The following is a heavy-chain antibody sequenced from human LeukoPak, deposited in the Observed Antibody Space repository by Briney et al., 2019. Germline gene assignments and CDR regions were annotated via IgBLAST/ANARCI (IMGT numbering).Heavy chain of an antibody. CDR1: GYIFTNYG. Sequence: ASVKVSCKASGYIFTNYGISWVRLAPGQGLEWMAWISAYNGDTRFAQKFQGRVILTTDTSTTTAYMDLRNLRSDDTAVYYCARDACVSCGGDCCHDPWGQGTLVTVSS. J-gene: IGHJ5*02. V-gene: IGHV1-18*01. CDR3: ARDACVSCGGDCCHDP. CDR2: ISAYNGDT. D-gene: IGHD2-21*02.